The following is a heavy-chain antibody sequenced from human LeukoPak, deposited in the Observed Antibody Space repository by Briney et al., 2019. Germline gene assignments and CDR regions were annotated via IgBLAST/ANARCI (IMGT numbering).Heavy chain of an antibody. V-gene: IGHV7-4-1*02. CDR1: GYTFTSYA. CDR2: INTNTGNP. Sequence: ASVKVSCKASGYTFTSYAMNWVRQAPGQGLEWMGWINTNTGNPTYAQGFTGRFVFSLDTSVSTAYLQISSLKAEDTAAYYCARVRRYCSSTTCYGSIDGMDVWGQGTTVTVSS. CDR3: ARVRRYCSSTTCYGSIDGMDV. D-gene: IGHD2-2*01. J-gene: IGHJ6*02.